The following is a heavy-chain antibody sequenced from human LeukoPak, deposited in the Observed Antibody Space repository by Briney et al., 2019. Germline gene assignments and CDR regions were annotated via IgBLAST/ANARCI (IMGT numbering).Heavy chain of an antibody. V-gene: IGHV4-61*02. CDR2: IYTSGST. CDR3: AKDGNRVPSITMTH. Sequence: SETLSLTCTVSGGSISSGSYYWSWIRQPAGKGLEWIGRIYTSGSTNYNPSLKSRVTISVDTSKNQFSLKLSSVTAADTAVYYCAKDGNRVPSITMTHWGQGTLVTVSS. D-gene: IGHD3-22*01. J-gene: IGHJ4*02. CDR1: GGSISSGSYY.